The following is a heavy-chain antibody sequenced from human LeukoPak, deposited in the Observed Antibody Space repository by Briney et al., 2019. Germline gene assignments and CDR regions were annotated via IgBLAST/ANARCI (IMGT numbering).Heavy chain of an antibody. D-gene: IGHD3-22*01. CDR1: GFTFSDYY. J-gene: IGHJ4*02. CDR3: ARTLTTYYYDSSGYPTLDY. Sequence: GGSLRLSCAASGFTFSDYYMSWIRRAPGKGLEWVSYISSSGSTIYYADSVKGRFTISRDNAKNSLYLQMNSLRAEDTAVYYCARTLTTYYYDSSGYPTLDYWGQGTLVTVSS. V-gene: IGHV3-11*04. CDR2: ISSSGSTI.